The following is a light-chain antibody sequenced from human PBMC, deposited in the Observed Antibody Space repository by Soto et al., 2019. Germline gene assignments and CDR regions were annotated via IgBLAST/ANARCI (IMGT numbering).Light chain of an antibody. CDR2: GAS. J-gene: IGKJ1*01. Sequence: EIVLTQSPATLSVSPGERATLSCRAGQTVGTNLAWYQQTPGQGPRPLIYGASTRATGIPARFSGSGSGTEFTLTISNLKSEDFAVYYCQQYHNWPPWTFGQGTKVDIK. V-gene: IGKV3-15*01. CDR3: QQYHNWPPWT. CDR1: QTVGTN.